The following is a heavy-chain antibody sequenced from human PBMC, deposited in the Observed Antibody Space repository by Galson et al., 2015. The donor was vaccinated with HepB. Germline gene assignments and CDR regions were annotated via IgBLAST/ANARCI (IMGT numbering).Heavy chain of an antibody. CDR3: ARDPGPSGDSSGYYYYWYFDL. CDR1: GGSISSSSYY. J-gene: IGHJ2*01. V-gene: IGHV4-39*07. CDR2: IYYSGST. Sequence: ETLSLTCTVSGGSISSSSYYWGWIRQPPGKGLEWIGSIYYSGSTYYNPSLKSRVTISVDTSKNQFSLKLSSVTAADTAVYYCARDPGPSGDSSGYYYYWYFDLWGRGTLVTVSS. D-gene: IGHD3-22*01.